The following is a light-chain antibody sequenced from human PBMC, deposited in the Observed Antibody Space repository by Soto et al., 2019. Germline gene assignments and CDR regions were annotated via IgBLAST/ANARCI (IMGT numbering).Light chain of an antibody. CDR1: SSNIGAGFD. CDR2: ANT. V-gene: IGLV1-40*01. Sequence: QLVLTQPPSVSGAPGQRVTISCTGSSSNIGAGFDVHWYQQLPGTAPKLLIYANTNRPSGVPDRFSGSKSGTSASLAITGIQGEDEADYYCQTHESSLSGVVFGGGTKLTVL. CDR3: QTHESSLSGVV. J-gene: IGLJ2*01.